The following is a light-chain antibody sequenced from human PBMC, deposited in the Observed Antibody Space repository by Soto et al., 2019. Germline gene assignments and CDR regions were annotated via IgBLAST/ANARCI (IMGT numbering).Light chain of an antibody. CDR1: QSVSSNY. J-gene: IGKJ4*01. V-gene: IGKV3-20*01. CDR3: QQYGGSPRVT. Sequence: LVLTQSPGTLSLSPGERATLSCRASQSVSSNYLAWYQQKPGQAPSLLIYGASSRATGIPDRFSGSGSGTDITLIISRLEPEDFAVYYCQQYGGSPRVTFGGGTKVEIK. CDR2: GAS.